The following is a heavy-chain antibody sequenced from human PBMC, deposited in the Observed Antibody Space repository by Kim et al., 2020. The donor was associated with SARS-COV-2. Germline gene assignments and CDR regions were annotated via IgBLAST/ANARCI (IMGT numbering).Heavy chain of an antibody. V-gene: IGHV3-15*01. CDR3: TTDGGVIVTLIY. D-gene: IGHD3-16*02. Sequence: DSAAPVKGRFSISRDDSKNTLYLQMNSLKTEDTAVYYCTTDGGVIVTLIYWGQGTLVTVSS. J-gene: IGHJ4*02.